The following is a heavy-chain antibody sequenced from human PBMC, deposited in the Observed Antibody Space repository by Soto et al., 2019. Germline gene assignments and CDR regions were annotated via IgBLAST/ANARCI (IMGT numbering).Heavy chain of an antibody. V-gene: IGHV3-23*01. D-gene: IGHD3-9*01. J-gene: IGHJ5*02. CDR3: AKDGNPIPYLTGYYRLGWFDP. CDR2: ISGSGGST. CDR1: GFTFSSYA. Sequence: EVQLLESGGGLVQPGGSLRLSCAASGFTFSSYAMSWVRQAPGKGLEWVSAISGSGGSTYYADSVKGRFTISRDNSKNTRDLQMNSLRAEDTAVYYCAKDGNPIPYLTGYYRLGWFDPWGQGTLVTVSS.